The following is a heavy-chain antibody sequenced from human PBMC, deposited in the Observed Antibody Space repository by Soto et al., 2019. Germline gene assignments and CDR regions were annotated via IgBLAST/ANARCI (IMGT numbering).Heavy chain of an antibody. Sequence: SETLSLTCTVSGGSISSSSYYWGWIRQPPGKGLEWIGSIYYSGSTYYNPSLKSRVTISVDTSKNQFSLKLSSVTAADTAVYYCARRPNYSGSYLYYFDYWGQGTLVTVSS. J-gene: IGHJ4*02. CDR1: GGSISSSSYY. D-gene: IGHD1-26*01. CDR2: IYYSGST. V-gene: IGHV4-39*01. CDR3: ARRPNYSGSYLYYFDY.